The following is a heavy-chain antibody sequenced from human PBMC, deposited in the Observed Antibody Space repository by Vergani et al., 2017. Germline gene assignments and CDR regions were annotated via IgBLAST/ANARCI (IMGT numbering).Heavy chain of an antibody. CDR3: VRDRGLCAGGRCYTEAWDY. CDR2: ISFDGTNE. V-gene: IGHV3-30-3*01. J-gene: IGHJ4*02. D-gene: IGHD2-2*02. Sequence: QVQLVESGGGVVQPGTSLRLSCVVSGFALNRHAMYWVRQAPGKGLEWVVGISFDGTNEYYPDLVKGRFTISRDIAKNTLYLQVRSLRLEDTGVYHCVRDRGLCAGGRCYTEAWDYWGQGTRVTVSS. CDR1: GFALNRHA.